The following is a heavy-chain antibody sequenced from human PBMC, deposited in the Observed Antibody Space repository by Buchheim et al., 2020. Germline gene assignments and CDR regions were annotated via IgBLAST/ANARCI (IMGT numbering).Heavy chain of an antibody. Sequence: EVQLLESGGGLVQPGGSLRLSSAASGFTFSSYAMSWVRQAPGKGLEWVSTISGSGGSTYYADSVKGRFTISRDNSKNTLFLQMNSLRAEDTAVYYWTKVRARDYYDSSGYYTGRYFDYWGQGPL. CDR3: TKVRARDYYDSSGYYTGRYFDY. V-gene: IGHV3-23*01. CDR2: ISGSGGST. D-gene: IGHD3-22*01. J-gene: IGHJ4*02. CDR1: GFTFSSYA.